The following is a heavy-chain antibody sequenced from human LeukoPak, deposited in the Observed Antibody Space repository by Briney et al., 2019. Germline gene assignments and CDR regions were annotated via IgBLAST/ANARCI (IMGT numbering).Heavy chain of an antibody. Sequence: GGSLRLSCAASGFTFSSYAMHWVRQAPGKGLEWVAVISYDGSNKYYADSVKGRFTVSRDNSKNTLYLQMNSLRAEDTAVYYCARDRCSSTSCRLHYYYYYYMDVWGKGTTVTVSS. J-gene: IGHJ6*03. V-gene: IGHV3-30*01. D-gene: IGHD2-2*01. CDR1: GFTFSSYA. CDR3: ARDRCSSTSCRLHYYYYYYMDV. CDR2: ISYDGSNK.